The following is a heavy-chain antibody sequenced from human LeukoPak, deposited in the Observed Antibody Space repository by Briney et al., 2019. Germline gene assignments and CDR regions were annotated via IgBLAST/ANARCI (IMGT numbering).Heavy chain of an antibody. CDR3: ARVGTWELQRVFDN. CDR1: GFTFTDYW. Sequence: GGSLRLSCAASGFTFTDYWTTWVRQVPGKGLEWVANINRAGIESYYVDSVKGRFTISRDNAEKSLYLQMDSLRVDDTAVYYCARVGTWELQRVFDNWGQGTLVTVSS. V-gene: IGHV3-7*01. CDR2: INRAGIES. D-gene: IGHD1-26*01. J-gene: IGHJ4*02.